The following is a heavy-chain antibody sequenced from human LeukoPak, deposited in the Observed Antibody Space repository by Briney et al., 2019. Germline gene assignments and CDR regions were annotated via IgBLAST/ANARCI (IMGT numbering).Heavy chain of an antibody. D-gene: IGHD2-2*01. V-gene: IGHV3-33*01. CDR3: AREDIVVVPAANGIDY. J-gene: IGHJ4*02. Sequence: SGGSLRLSCAASGFTFSSYGVHWVRQAPGKGLEWVAVIWYDGSNKYYADSVKGRFTISRDNSKNTLYLQMNSLRAEDTAVYYCAREDIVVVPAANGIDYWGQGTLVTVSS. CDR2: IWYDGSNK. CDR1: GFTFSSYG.